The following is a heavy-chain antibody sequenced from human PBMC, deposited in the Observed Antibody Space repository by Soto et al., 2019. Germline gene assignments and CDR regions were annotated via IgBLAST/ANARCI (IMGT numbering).Heavy chain of an antibody. CDR3: ARDASYYSLWSGYYPSRNGMDV. V-gene: IGHV3-33*01. D-gene: IGHD3-3*01. Sequence: QVQVVESGGGVVQPGRSLRLSCAASGFTFSSFGMHWVRQAPGKGLEWVSLMWYDGSKKSYGDSVKGRFTISRDNSRNTVYLQMNSLRAADTAVYYCARDASYYSLWSGYYPSRNGMDVWGQGTTVTVSS. J-gene: IGHJ6*02. CDR1: GFTFSSFG. CDR2: MWYDGSKK.